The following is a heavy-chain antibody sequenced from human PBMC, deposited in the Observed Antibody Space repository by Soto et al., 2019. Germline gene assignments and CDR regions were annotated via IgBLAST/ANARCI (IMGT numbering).Heavy chain of an antibody. V-gene: IGHV1-46*01. CDR3: ARELENSLFDP. CDR2: IDPNGGST. Sequence: QVQLVQSGAEVKKPGASVKVSCKASGCTFTDYSMSWARQVPGQGLQWMGIIDPNGGSTRYAQKFQGRVTMTRDTSTSTVYMELRSLRSEDTAVYYCARELENSLFDPWGQGTLVTVSS. D-gene: IGHD2-15*01. J-gene: IGHJ5*02. CDR1: GCTFTDYS.